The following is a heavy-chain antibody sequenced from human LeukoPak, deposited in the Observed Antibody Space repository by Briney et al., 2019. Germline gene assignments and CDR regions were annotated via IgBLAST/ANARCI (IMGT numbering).Heavy chain of an antibody. CDR1: GGSISSSSYY. CDR3: ARGWIGDPISY. J-gene: IGHJ4*02. V-gene: IGHV4-39*01. D-gene: IGHD2-21*01. CDR2: IYYSGST. Sequence: SETLSLTCTVSGGSISSSSYYWGWIRQPPGKGLEWIGSIYYSGSTYYNPSLKSRVTISVDTSKNQFSLKLSSVTAADTAVYYCARGWIGDPISYWGQGTLVTVSS.